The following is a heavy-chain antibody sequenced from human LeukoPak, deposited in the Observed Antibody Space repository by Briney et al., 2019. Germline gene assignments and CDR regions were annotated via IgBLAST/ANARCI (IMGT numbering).Heavy chain of an antibody. D-gene: IGHD6-19*01. Sequence: TSETLSLTCTVSGGSISSGGHYWSWIRQPPGKGLEWIGYIYYSGSTNYNPSLKSRVTISVDTSKNQFSLKLSSVTAADTAVYYCARAGYSSGWQTRYYFDYWGQGTLVTVSS. CDR1: GGSISSGGHY. V-gene: IGHV4-61*08. CDR3: ARAGYSSGWQTRYYFDY. J-gene: IGHJ4*02. CDR2: IYYSGST.